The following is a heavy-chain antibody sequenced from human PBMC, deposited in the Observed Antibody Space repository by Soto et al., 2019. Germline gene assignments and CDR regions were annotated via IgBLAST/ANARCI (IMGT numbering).Heavy chain of an antibody. CDR1: GFSLSNAGLG. CDR3: ASTYTTSWYWFAP. D-gene: IGHD6-13*01. Sequence: QVTVKESGPVLVKPTETLTLTCTVSGFSLSNAGLGVSWIRQPPGKALEWLAHIFSNDEKSYSTSLKSRLTISKDTTKSQVVLTMTNTDSVDTDTYYCASTYTTSWYWFAPWGQGTLVPVSS. CDR2: IFSNDEK. J-gene: IGHJ5*02. V-gene: IGHV2-26*04.